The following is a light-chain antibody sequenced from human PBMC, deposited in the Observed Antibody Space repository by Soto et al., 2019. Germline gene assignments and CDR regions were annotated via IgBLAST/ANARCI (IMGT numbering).Light chain of an antibody. J-gene: IGKJ4*01. CDR2: GAS. CDR3: QQYASSPLT. CDR1: QSVAKNY. V-gene: IGKV3-20*01. Sequence: EIVLTQSPDTLSLSPGERASLSCRASQSVAKNYLAWYQQKPGQALRLLISGASSRATGIPDRFSGSGSGTDFTLTISRLEAEDFAVYFCQQYASSPLTVGGGTKVEIK.